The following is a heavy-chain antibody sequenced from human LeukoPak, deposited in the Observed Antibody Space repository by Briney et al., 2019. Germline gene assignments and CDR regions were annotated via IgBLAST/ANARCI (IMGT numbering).Heavy chain of an antibody. V-gene: IGHV3-74*01. CDR2: INTDGSNT. CDR1: GFTFSSYW. CDR3: ARGSGGYSYGYGY. Sequence: GGSLRLSCAASGFTFSSYWMHWVRQAPGKGLVWVSRINTDGSNTNYADSVKGRFTISRDNAKNTLYLQMNSLRAEDTAVYYCARGSGGYSYGYGYWGQGTLVTVSS. J-gene: IGHJ4*02. D-gene: IGHD5-18*01.